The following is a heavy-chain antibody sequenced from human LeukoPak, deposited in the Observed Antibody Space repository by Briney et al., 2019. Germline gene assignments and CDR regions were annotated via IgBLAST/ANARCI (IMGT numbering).Heavy chain of an antibody. CDR2: MYYSGSI. D-gene: IGHD4-17*01. V-gene: IGHV4-39*01. Sequence: PSETLSLTCTVSGGSISTSRHYWGWIRQPPGKGLEWIGSMYYSGSIYYDPSLKSRVTISVDTYKSRFSLKLSSVTAADTAVYYCATTVTTRYYFDSWGQGTLVTVSS. J-gene: IGHJ4*02. CDR3: ATTVTTRYYFDS. CDR1: GGSISTSRHY.